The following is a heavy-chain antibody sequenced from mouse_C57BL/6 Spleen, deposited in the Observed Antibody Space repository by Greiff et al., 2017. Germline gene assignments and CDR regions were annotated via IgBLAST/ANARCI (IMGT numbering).Heavy chain of an antibody. CDR3: SSADSNYWYFDV. CDR2: INPNSGTT. D-gene: IGHD2-5*01. CDR1: GYSFTDYN. Sequence: EVQLQPSGPELVKPGASVKISCKASGYSFTDYNMNWVKQSNGKSLEWIGVINPNSGTTSYNQKFKGKATLTVDQSSSTAYMQLSSRTSEDSAVYYCSSADSNYWYFDVWGTGTTVTVSS. J-gene: IGHJ1*03. V-gene: IGHV1-39*01.